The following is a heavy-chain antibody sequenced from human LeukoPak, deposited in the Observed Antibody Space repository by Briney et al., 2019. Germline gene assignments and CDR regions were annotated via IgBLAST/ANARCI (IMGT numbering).Heavy chain of an antibody. V-gene: IGHV3-9*01. Sequence: GGSLRLSCAASGFTFDDYAMHWVRQAPGKGLEWVSGISWNSGSIGYADSVKGRFTISRDNAKNSLYLQMNSLRAEDTALYYCAKDKRTGYSSSWYVEYYFDYWGQGTLVTVSS. CDR2: ISWNSGSI. CDR1: GFTFDDYA. J-gene: IGHJ4*02. D-gene: IGHD6-13*01. CDR3: AKDKRTGYSSSWYVEYYFDY.